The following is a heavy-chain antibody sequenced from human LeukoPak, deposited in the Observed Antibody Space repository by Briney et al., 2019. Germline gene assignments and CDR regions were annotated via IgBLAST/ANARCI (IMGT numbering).Heavy chain of an antibody. CDR2: INQDGSVK. V-gene: IGHV3-7*01. Sequence: GSLRLSCAASGFTFSSYAMSWVRQAPGKGLEWVGNINQDGSVKHYADSVRGRFTISRDNARTSVYLQMSVLRVEDTVVYYCTTDFVVWGQGSLVTASS. D-gene: IGHD3-3*01. CDR3: TTDFVV. CDR1: GFTFSSYA. J-gene: IGHJ4*02.